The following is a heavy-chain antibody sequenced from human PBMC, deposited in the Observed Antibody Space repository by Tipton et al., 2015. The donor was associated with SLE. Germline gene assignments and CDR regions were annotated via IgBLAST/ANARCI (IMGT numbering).Heavy chain of an antibody. CDR1: GGSISSNSHY. J-gene: IGHJ4*02. Sequence: TLSLTCTVSGGSISSNSHYWAWIRQSPGKGLEWIGSINYSGSTSYNPSLKSRVTISVDTSKNQFSLRLNSVTAADTAVYYCARRAYSYEYRWGQGTLVIVSS. CDR3: ARRAYSYEYR. V-gene: IGHV4-39*01. CDR2: INYSGST. D-gene: IGHD5-18*01.